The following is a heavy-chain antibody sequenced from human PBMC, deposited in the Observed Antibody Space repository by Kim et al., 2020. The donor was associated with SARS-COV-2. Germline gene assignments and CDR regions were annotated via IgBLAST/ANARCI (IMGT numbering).Heavy chain of an antibody. D-gene: IGHD3-10*01. Sequence: GGSLRLSCAASGFTFSSYWMSWVRQAPGKGLEWVANIKQDGSEKYYVDSVKGRFTISRDNAKNSLYLQMNSLRAEDTAVYYCASTLKYGSGSYYYYYYYGMDVWGQGTTVTGSS. CDR3: ASTLKYGSGSYYYYYYYGMDV. J-gene: IGHJ6*02. V-gene: IGHV3-7*01. CDR1: GFTFSSYW. CDR2: IKQDGSEK.